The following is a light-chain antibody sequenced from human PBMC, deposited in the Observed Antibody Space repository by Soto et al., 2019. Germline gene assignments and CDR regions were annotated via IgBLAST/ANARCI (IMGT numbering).Light chain of an antibody. CDR1: QGLSSD. J-gene: IGKJ5*01. V-gene: IGKV1-9*01. Sequence: DIQLTQSPSFLSASVGDRVTITCRASQGLSSDLAWYLQKPGKAPKLLIYAASTLQSGVPSRFSGSGSGTEFTLTISSLQPEDFATYYCQQLNSYPITFGQGTRLEIK. CDR3: QQLNSYPIT. CDR2: AAS.